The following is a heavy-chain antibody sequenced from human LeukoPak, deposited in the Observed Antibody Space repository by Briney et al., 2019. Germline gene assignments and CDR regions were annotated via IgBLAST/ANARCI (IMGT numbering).Heavy chain of an antibody. CDR3: ARPYGDNVGYYYGMDV. Sequence: ASVKVSCKASGYIFTSYSMHWVRQAPGQGLEWMGIMNPSGGSTSYAQKFQGRVTMTRDMSTSTVYMELRSLRSEDTAVYYCARPYGDNVGYYYGMDVWGQGTTVTVSS. D-gene: IGHD4-17*01. CDR1: GYIFTSYS. V-gene: IGHV1-46*01. J-gene: IGHJ6*02. CDR2: MNPSGGST.